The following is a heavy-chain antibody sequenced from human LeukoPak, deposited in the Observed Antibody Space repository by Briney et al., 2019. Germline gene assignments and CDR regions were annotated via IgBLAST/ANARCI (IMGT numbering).Heavy chain of an antibody. CDR3: AKEGWLLRRDPFDY. CDR1: GFTFSSYA. J-gene: IGHJ4*02. V-gene: IGHV3-23*01. D-gene: IGHD3-22*01. CDR2: ISGSGGST. Sequence: GGSLRLSCAASGFTFSSYAMRWVRQAPGKGVEWVSAISGSGGSTYYADSVKGRFTISTDNSKNTLYLQMNSLRAEDTAVYYCAKEGWLLRRDPFDYWGQGTLVTVSS.